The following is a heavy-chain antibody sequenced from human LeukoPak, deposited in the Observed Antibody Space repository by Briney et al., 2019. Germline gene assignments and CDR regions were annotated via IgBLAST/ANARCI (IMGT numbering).Heavy chain of an antibody. CDR2: MSTSGGDK. D-gene: IGHD3-22*01. Sequence: PGGSLRLSCAASGFTFSTYAMSWVRQAPGKGLEWVSGMSTSGGDKYYADSVKGRFTIPRDNSKNTLYLQMNSLRAEDTAVYYCANGAFGYYETCGYSYFHYWGQGTLVTVSS. CDR1: GFTFSTYA. V-gene: IGHV3-23*01. J-gene: IGHJ4*02. CDR3: ANGAFGYYETCGYSYFHY.